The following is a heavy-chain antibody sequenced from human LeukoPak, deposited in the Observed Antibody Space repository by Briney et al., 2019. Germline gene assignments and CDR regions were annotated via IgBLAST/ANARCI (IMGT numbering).Heavy chain of an antibody. V-gene: IGHV3-21*01. Sequence: GGSLRLSCAASGFTFSTYSMNWVRQAPGKGLEWVSSISSSSSYIYYADSVEGRFTISRDNAKNSLYLQMNSLRAEDTAVYFCARDLKWGVLGYSYGSGMDVWGQGIRVTVSS. CDR1: GFTFSTYS. CDR3: ARDLKWGVLGYSYGSGMDV. D-gene: IGHD5-18*01. CDR2: ISSSSSYI. J-gene: IGHJ6*02.